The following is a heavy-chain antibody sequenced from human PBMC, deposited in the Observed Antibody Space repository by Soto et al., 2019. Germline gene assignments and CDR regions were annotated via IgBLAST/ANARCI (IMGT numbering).Heavy chain of an antibody. CDR2: ISSSASTI. CDR3: ARDQGYHRRVYDY. Sequence: GSLRLSCAASGFTFSDYYMTWIRKAQGKGLEWVSYISSSASTIKYEESVKGRFTISRDNAKNSLYLKMNSMRAEDTAVYYCARDQGYHRRVYDYWGQGTLVTVSS. CDR1: GFTFSDYY. V-gene: IGHV3-11*01. D-gene: IGHD5-12*01. J-gene: IGHJ4*02.